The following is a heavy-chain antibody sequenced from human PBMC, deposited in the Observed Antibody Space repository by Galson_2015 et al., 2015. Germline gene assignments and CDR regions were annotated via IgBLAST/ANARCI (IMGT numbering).Heavy chain of an antibody. CDR2: IYHSGST. D-gene: IGHD3-3*01. V-gene: IGHV4-38-2*01. CDR1: GYSISSGYY. J-gene: IGHJ6*03. CDR3: ARVDFWSGWYYMDV. Sequence: SETLSLTCAVSGYSISSGYYWGWIRQPPGKGLEWIGSIYHSGSTYYNPSLKSRVTISVDTSKNQFSLKLSSVTAADTAVYYCARVDFWSGWYYMDVWGKGTTVTVSS.